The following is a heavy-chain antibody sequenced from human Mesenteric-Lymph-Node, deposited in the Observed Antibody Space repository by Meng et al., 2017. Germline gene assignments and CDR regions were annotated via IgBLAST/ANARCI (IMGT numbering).Heavy chain of an antibody. CDR2: ISYDGSNK. Sequence: GESLKISCAASGFTFGAYSMSWVRQAPGKGLEWVAVISYDGSNKYYADSVKGRFTISRDNSKNTLYLQMNSLRAEDTAVYYCARDQYYYGSGSTPCYWGQGTLVTVSS. CDR1: GFTFGAYS. J-gene: IGHJ4*02. V-gene: IGHV3-30*04. D-gene: IGHD3-10*01. CDR3: ARDQYYYGSGSTPCY.